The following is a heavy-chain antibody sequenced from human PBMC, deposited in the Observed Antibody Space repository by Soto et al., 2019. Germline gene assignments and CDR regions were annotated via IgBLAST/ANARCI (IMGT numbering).Heavy chain of an antibody. D-gene: IGHD2-15*01. CDR3: ARDRTYSDGGFDS. V-gene: IGHV4-59*12. Sequence: SETLSLTCTVSGGSISSYYWSWIRQPPGKGLEWIGYIYYSGSTNYNPSLKSRVTISVDTSKNQFSLKLNSMTAADTAVYYCARDRTYSDGGFDSWGQGTLVTVSS. CDR1: GGSISSYY. CDR2: IYYSGST. J-gene: IGHJ4*02.